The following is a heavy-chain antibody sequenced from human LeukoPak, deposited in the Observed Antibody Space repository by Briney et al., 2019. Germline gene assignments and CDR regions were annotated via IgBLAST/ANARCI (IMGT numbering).Heavy chain of an antibody. CDR2: MRQNGSEI. D-gene: IGHD1-26*01. CDR3: AKGGATRGRFEN. J-gene: IGHJ4*02. CDR1: GFPFNVQT. V-gene: IGHV3-7*01. Sequence: GGSLRLSCAASGFPFNVQTMSWVRQAPGKGLDWVASMRQNGSEIYYVDSVKGRFTISRDNPKNSLYLQMNSLRAEDTAVYYCAKGGATRGRFENWGQGTLVTVSS.